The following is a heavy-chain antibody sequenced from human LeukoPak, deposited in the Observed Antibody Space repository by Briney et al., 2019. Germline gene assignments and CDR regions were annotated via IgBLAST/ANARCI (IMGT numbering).Heavy chain of an antibody. Sequence: GESLKISCKGSGYSFTTYWIGWVRQIPGKGLEWMGIFYPGDSDTRYSPSFQGHVTISADWSITTAYLQWSSLKASDTAMYYCARHRLRSSTPEGTSFDYWGQGTLVTVSS. D-gene: IGHD6-6*01. CDR2: FYPGDSDT. CDR3: ARHRLRSSTPEGTSFDY. V-gene: IGHV5-51*01. J-gene: IGHJ4*02. CDR1: GYSFTTYW.